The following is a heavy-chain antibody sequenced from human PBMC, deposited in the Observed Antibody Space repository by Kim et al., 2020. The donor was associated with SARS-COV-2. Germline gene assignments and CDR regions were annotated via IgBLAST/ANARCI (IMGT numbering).Heavy chain of an antibody. Sequence: SETLSLTCAVYGGSFSGYYWSWIRQPPGKGLEWIGEINHSGSTNYNPSLKSRVTISVDTSKNQFSLKLSSVTAADTAVYYCARGSYDYVWGSYSYYYYYGMDVWGQGTTVTVSS. CDR3: ARGSYDYVWGSYSYYYYYGMDV. CDR2: INHSGST. V-gene: IGHV4-34*01. J-gene: IGHJ6*02. CDR1: GGSFSGYY. D-gene: IGHD3-16*01.